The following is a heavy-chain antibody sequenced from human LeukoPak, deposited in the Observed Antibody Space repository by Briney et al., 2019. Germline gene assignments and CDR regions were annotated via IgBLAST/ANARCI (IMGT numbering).Heavy chain of an antibody. D-gene: IGHD4-17*01. CDR1: GGSISSYY. CDR2: IYYSGST. CDR3: ARNPTTVTTWYYYMDV. J-gene: IGHJ6*03. V-gene: IGHV4-59*01. Sequence: SETLSLTCTVSGGSISSYYWSWIRQPPGKGLEWIGYIYYSGSTNYNPSLKSRVTISVDTSKNQFSLNLSSVTAADTAVYYCARNPTTVTTWYYYMDVWGKGTTVTVSS.